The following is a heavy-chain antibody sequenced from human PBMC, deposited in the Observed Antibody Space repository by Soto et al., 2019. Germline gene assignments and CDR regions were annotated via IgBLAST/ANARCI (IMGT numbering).Heavy chain of an antibody. CDR3: ARSTVTRVVRY. V-gene: IGHV4-34*01. CDR1: GGSFSGYY. D-gene: IGHD4-17*01. J-gene: IGHJ4*02. CDR2: INHSGST. Sequence: QVQLQQWGAGLLKPSETLSLTCAVYGGSFSGYYWSWIRQPPGKGLEWIGEINHSGSTNYNPSLKSRVTISVDTSKNQFSLKLSSVTAADTAVYYCARSTVTRVVRYWGQGTLVTVSS.